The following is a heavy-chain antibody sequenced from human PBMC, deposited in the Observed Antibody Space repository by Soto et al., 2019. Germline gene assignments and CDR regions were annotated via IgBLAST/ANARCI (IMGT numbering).Heavy chain of an antibody. D-gene: IGHD1-26*01. V-gene: IGHV1-18*04. J-gene: IGHJ6*02. CDR1: GYTFTSYG. CDR3: ARERSWSDAGYYYYGMDV. CDR2: ISAYNGNT. Sequence: ASVKVSCKASGYTFTSYGISWVRQAPGQGLEWMGWISAYNGNTNYAQKLQGRVTMTTDTSTSTAYMELRSLRSDDTAVYYCARERSWSDAGYYYYGMDVWGQGTTVTVSS.